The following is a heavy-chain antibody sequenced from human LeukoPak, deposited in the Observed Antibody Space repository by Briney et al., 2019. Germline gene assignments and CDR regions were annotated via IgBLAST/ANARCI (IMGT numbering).Heavy chain of an antibody. Sequence: PSQTLSLTCTVSGGSISSTGYYWAWIRQPAGKGLEWIGHIDNSGSTKCNPSLKSRVTISVDTSKNQFSLNLTSVTAADTAVYYCARDCEFCDLLFYMNVWGKGTTVTVSS. V-gene: IGHV4-61*09. CDR2: IDNSGST. CDR1: GGSISSTGYY. D-gene: IGHD3-16*01. J-gene: IGHJ6*03. CDR3: ARDCEFCDLLFYMNV.